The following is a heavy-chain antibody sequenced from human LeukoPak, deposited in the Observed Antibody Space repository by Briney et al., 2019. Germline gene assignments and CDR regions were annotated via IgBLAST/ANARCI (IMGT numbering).Heavy chain of an antibody. J-gene: IGHJ6*03. D-gene: IGHD2-8*01. CDR2: IQYDGSNE. V-gene: IGHV3-30*02. CDR3: AKDRCSNGVGCYYYYMDV. Sequence: GGSLRLSCAASGFSFSSYSMNWVRQAPGKGLEWVAYIQYDGSNEQYADSVKGRFSISRDSSKNILYLQMNSLRAEDTAVYYCAKDRCSNGVGCYYYYMDVWGKGTTVTISS. CDR1: GFSFSSYS.